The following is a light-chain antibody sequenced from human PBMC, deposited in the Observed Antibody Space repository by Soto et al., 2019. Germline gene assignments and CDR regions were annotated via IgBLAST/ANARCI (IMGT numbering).Light chain of an antibody. Sequence: DIQLPQSPSTLSASVGARVTITCRASQSISSYLNWYQQKPGKAPKLLIYAASSLQSGVPSRFSGSGSGTDFTLTISSLQPEDFATYYCQQSYSTPWTFGQGTKVDIK. V-gene: IGKV1-39*01. CDR2: AAS. J-gene: IGKJ1*01. CDR1: QSISSY. CDR3: QQSYSTPWT.